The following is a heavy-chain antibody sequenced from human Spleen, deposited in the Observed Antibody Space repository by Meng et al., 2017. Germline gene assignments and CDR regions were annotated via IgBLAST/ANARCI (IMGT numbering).Heavy chain of an antibody. V-gene: IGHV2-5*02. CDR2: IYWDDDK. J-gene: IGHJ4*02. D-gene: IGHD6-6*01. Sequence: QTTLKEPGPTLARPTQPLPLTCTFSGFSLSTSGVGLGWIRQPPGKALEWLALIYWDDDKRYSPSLKSRLSITKDTSKNQVVLTMTTIDPVDTGTYYCAHRVADGSSWSSGLFDYWGQGTLVTVSS. CDR3: AHRVADGSSWSSGLFDY. CDR1: GFSLSTSGVG.